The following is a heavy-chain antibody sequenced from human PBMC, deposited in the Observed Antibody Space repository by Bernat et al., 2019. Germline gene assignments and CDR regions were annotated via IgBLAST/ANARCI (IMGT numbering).Heavy chain of an antibody. V-gene: IGHV3-21*01. D-gene: IGHD6-13*01. Sequence: EVQLVESGGGLVKPGGSLRLSCAASGFTFSSYSMNWVRQAPGKGLEWVSSISSSSSYIYYADSVKGRFTISRDNAKNSLYLQMNSLRAEDTAVYYCARDLRYSSSWYPTADKYYYYGMDVWGQGTTVTVSS. J-gene: IGHJ6*02. CDR2: ISSSSSYI. CDR3: ARDLRYSSSWYPTADKYYYYGMDV. CDR1: GFTFSSYS.